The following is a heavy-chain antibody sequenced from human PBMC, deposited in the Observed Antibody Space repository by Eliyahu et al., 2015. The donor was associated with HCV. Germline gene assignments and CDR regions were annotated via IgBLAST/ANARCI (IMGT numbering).Heavy chain of an antibody. V-gene: IGHV4-39*01. CDR3: ARHVLERVLGVVIRSDYYGMDV. CDR1: GASIXRSRYY. D-gene: IGHD3-3*01. CDR2: SSYSGNT. Sequence: QVQLQESGPRLVKPSETLSLSCTVTGASIXRSRYYWXWIRQPPGKGLEWIGSSSYSGNTYYNPSLKSLVTIFVDTSKNQFSLRLTSVTAADTAVYYCARHVLERVLGVVIRSDYYGMDVWGQGTTVTVSS. J-gene: IGHJ6*02.